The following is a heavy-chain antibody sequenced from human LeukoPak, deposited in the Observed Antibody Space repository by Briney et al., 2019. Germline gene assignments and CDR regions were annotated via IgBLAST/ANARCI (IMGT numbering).Heavy chain of an antibody. CDR2: ISAYNGNT. Sequence: ASVKVSCKASGYTFTSYGIIWVRQAPGQGLEWMGWISAYNGNTNYAQKLQGRVTMTTDTSTSTAYMELRSLRPDDTAVYYCARGGQYCSSTSCYSYYYMDVWGKGTTVTVSS. CDR3: ARGGQYCSSTSCYSYYYMDV. CDR1: GYTFTSYG. V-gene: IGHV1-18*01. J-gene: IGHJ6*03. D-gene: IGHD2-2*01.